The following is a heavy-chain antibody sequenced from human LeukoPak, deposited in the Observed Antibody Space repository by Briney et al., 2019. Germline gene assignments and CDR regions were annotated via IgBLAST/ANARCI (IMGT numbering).Heavy chain of an antibody. Sequence: ASVKVSCKASGYTFTGYYMHWVRQAPGQGLEWMGRINPNSGGTNYAQKFQGRVTMTRDTSISTAYMELSRLRSDDTAVYYCARGVPCDTIFGVVIELFDYWGQGTLVTVSS. D-gene: IGHD3-3*01. CDR2: INPNSGGT. V-gene: IGHV1-2*06. CDR3: ARGVPCDTIFGVVIELFDY. J-gene: IGHJ4*02. CDR1: GYTFTGYY.